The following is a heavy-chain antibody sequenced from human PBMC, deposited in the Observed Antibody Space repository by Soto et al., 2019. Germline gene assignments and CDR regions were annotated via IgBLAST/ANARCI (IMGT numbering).Heavy chain of an antibody. Sequence: ASVKVSCKASGYTFTSYAMHWVRQAPGQRLEWMGWINAGNGNTKYSQKFQGRVTITRDTSASTAYMELSSLRSEDTAVYYCARERYSSGWYRGNYYYYGMDVWGQGTTVTVSS. J-gene: IGHJ6*02. D-gene: IGHD6-19*01. CDR2: INAGNGNT. CDR1: GYTFTSYA. CDR3: ARERYSSGWYRGNYYYYGMDV. V-gene: IGHV1-3*01.